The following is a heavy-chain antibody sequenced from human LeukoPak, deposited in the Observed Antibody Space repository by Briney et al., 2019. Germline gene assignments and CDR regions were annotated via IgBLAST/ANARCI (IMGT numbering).Heavy chain of an antibody. J-gene: IGHJ3*02. D-gene: IGHD3-16*02. CDR1: GYIFTNFG. CDR2: ISAYNGNT. Sequence: GASVKVSCKASGYIFTNFGISWVRQAPGQGLEWMGWISAYNGNTNYAQKLQGRVTMTTDTSTSTAYMELRSLRSDDTAVYYCARDTPYDYVWGSYRYGAFDIWGQGTMVTVSS. V-gene: IGHV1-18*01. CDR3: ARDTPYDYVWGSYRYGAFDI.